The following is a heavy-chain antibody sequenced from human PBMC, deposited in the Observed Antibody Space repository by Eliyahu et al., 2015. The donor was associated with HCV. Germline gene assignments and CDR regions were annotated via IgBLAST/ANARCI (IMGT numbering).Heavy chain of an antibody. Sequence: QMQLVQSGPEVKKPGTSVKVSCKASGFTFSSSAVQWVRQARGQRPEWIGWIVVGSGNTNYAQKFQDRVTFTRDMSTSTAEDTAVYYCAAGGITVRGITPLADYWGQGTLVTVSS. CDR1: GFTFSSSA. V-gene: IGHV1-58*01. CDR3: ITPLADY. CDR2: IVVGSGNT. J-gene: IGHJ4*02. D-gene: IGHD3-10*01.